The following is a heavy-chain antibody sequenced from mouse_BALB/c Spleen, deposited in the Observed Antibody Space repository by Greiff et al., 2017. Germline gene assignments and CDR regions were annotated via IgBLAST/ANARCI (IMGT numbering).Heavy chain of an antibody. CDR3: ARGVGKNYAMDY. J-gene: IGHJ4*01. CDR1: GFTFSSFG. D-gene: IGHD2-14*01. Sequence: EVQRVESGGGLVQPGGSRKLSCAASGFTFSSFGMHWVRQAPEKGLEWVAYISSGSSTIYYADTVKGRFTISRDNPKNTLFLQMTSLRSEDTAMYYCARGVGKNYAMDYWGQGTSVTVSS. V-gene: IGHV5-17*02. CDR2: ISSGSSTI.